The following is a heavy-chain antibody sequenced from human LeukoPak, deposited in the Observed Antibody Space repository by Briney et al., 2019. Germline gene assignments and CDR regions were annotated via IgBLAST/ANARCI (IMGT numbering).Heavy chain of an antibody. CDR1: GGSIIASSHY. D-gene: IGHD2-21*01. Sequence: PSETLSLTCSVSGGSIIASSHYWAWVRQPPGKGPAWIVSVYYTGSIRYNTSLKSRVTISVDMSKNDLFLTVNSVTAADTAFYYCARRDYRAWIDPWGQGILVTVSP. CDR2: VYYTGSI. J-gene: IGHJ5*02. V-gene: IGHV4-39*01. CDR3: ARRDYRAWIDP.